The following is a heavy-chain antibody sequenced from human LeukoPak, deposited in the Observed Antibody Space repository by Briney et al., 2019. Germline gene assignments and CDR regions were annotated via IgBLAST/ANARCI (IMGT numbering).Heavy chain of an antibody. Sequence: ASVKDSCKASAYTFTDYYMHWVRQAPGQGLEWMGWINPNSGGTNYAQKFQGRVTLTRDTSITTAFMELSRLRSDDTAVYYCARLSIAVAGTWGQGTLVTVSS. CDR2: INPNSGGT. CDR3: ARLSIAVAGT. J-gene: IGHJ4*02. CDR1: AYTFTDYY. D-gene: IGHD6-19*01. V-gene: IGHV1-2*02.